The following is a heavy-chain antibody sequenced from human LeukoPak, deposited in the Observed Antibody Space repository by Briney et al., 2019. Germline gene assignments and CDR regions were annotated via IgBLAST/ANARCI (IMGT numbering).Heavy chain of an antibody. J-gene: IGHJ2*01. Sequence: SETLSLTCTVSGGSFSSYYWTWIRQPAGKGLEWIGRIYNSGTTNYSPSLESRVTMSLDTSKNRFSLSLSSVTAADTAVYYCARDRLGAAGHWRIDVWGRGTLFTVSS. CDR1: GGSFSSYY. CDR3: ARDRLGAAGHWRIDV. CDR2: IYNSGTT. D-gene: IGHD1-26*01. V-gene: IGHV4-4*07.